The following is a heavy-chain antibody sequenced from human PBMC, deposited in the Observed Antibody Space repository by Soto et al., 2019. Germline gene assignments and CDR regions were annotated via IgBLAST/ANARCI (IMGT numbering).Heavy chain of an antibody. V-gene: IGHV1-69*01. CDR2: IIPISGRT. D-gene: IGHD3-10*01. Sequence: QVQLVQSGAEVKRPGSSVKVSCEASGGTFSSLGFTWVRQAPGQGLEWMGGIIPISGRTTFAPKFLGRVTITADESTRTTNMNLTPRTPANPAINYFATRGTQGRGLEFADYGGQGTLSPSPQ. CDR1: GGTFSSLG. CDR3: ATRGTQGRGLEFADY. J-gene: IGHJ4*02.